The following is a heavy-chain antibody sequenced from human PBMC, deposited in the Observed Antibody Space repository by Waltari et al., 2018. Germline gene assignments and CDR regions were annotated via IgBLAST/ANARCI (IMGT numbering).Heavy chain of an antibody. CDR2: INPTKGDT. Sequence: QVQLVQSGTEVKKPGASVKVSCQASGYRFTDYHLHWVRQTPGQGLELLGWINPTKGDTSYVQNFLGRGTMTRDTSINTVYMDLSGLRSDDTAVFDCARDPGPLVGAPDYWGQGTLVTVSS. J-gene: IGHJ4*02. V-gene: IGHV1-2*02. D-gene: IGHD1-26*01. CDR1: GYRFTDYH. CDR3: ARDPGPLVGAPDY.